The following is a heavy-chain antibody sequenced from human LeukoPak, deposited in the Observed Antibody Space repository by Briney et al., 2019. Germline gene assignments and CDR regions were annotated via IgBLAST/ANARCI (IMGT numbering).Heavy chain of an antibody. V-gene: IGHV3-7*01. CDR1: EFTFSSYS. CDR3: ARVRPYCSSTNCYQYYFDY. Sequence: GGSLRLSCAASEFTFSSYSMSWVRQAPGKGLEWVANIKQDGSEKYYMDSVKGRFTISRDSAKNSLYLQMNSLRVEDTAVYYCARVRPYCSSTNCYQYYFDYWGQGTLVTVSS. CDR2: IKQDGSEK. J-gene: IGHJ4*02. D-gene: IGHD2-2*01.